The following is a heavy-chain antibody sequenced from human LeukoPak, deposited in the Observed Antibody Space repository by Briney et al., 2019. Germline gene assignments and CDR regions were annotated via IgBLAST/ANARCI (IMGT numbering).Heavy chain of an antibody. Sequence: GGSLRLSCAASGFIFSSYGMHWVRQAPGKGLEWVAFIRYDGRNKYYADSVKGRFTISRDNSRNTLYLQMNSLRGEDTAVYYCAKDSLRERIVGSTTRGVNDYWGQGTLVTVSS. CDR2: IRYDGRNK. V-gene: IGHV3-30*02. D-gene: IGHD1-26*01. CDR1: GFIFSSYG. CDR3: AKDSLRERIVGSTTRGVNDY. J-gene: IGHJ4*02.